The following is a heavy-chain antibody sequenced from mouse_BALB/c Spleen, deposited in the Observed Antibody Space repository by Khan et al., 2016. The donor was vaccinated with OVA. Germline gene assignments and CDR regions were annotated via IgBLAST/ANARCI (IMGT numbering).Heavy chain of an antibody. CDR1: GYSFTSYW. D-gene: IGHD2-1*01. V-gene: IGHV1-5*01. J-gene: IGHJ3*01. CDR3: TDGNYVGCFAY. CDR2: IYPGNSDT. Sequence: EVQLQQSGTVLARPGASVKMSCKASGYSFTSYWMHWVKQRPGQGLEWIGAIYPGNSDTSYNQKFKGKAKLTAVTSASPAYMELRSLTNEDPAVYYCTDGNYVGCFAYWGQGTLVTVSA.